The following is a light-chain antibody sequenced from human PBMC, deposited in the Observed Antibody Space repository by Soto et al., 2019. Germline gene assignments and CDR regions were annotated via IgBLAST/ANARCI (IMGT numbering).Light chain of an antibody. CDR2: GAS. V-gene: IGKV3-20*01. CDR3: HHYAST. CDR1: QSVTSTY. Sequence: VLTQSPGTLSLSPGARAPLSCRASQSVTSTYLAWSQQNPGQAPRLLIYGASSRATGVPDRFSGSGSGTDFTLTISRLEPEDFAVYFCHHYASTFGQGTRLEIK. J-gene: IGKJ5*01.